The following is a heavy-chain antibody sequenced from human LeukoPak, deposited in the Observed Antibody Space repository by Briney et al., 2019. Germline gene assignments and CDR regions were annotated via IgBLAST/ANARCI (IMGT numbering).Heavy chain of an antibody. CDR1: GSISSSLHY. J-gene: IGHJ5*02. CDR3: ARVRYQGAFDP. V-gene: IGHV4-39*07. Sequence: SETLFLTCAVSGSISSSLHYWAWIRQPPGKGLEWIGSMSYTGSTYYNPSIKSRVTMSLDTSERQFSLKLTSVTAADTAVYYCARVRYQGAFDPWGQGTLVTVSS. D-gene: IGHD3-9*01. CDR2: MSYTGST.